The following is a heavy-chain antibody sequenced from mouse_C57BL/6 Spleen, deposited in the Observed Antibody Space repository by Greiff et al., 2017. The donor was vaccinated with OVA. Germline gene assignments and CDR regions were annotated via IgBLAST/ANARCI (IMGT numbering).Heavy chain of an antibody. J-gene: IGHJ4*01. CDR2: ISSGGDYI. Sequence: EVKVVESGEGLVKPGGSLKLSCAASGFTFSSYAMSWVRQTPEKRLEWVAYISSGGDYIYYADTVKGRFTISRDNARNTLYLQMSSLKSEDTAMYYCTRSTMVTTDAMDYWGQGTSVTVSS. D-gene: IGHD2-2*01. CDR3: TRSTMVTTDAMDY. V-gene: IGHV5-9-1*02. CDR1: GFTFSSYA.